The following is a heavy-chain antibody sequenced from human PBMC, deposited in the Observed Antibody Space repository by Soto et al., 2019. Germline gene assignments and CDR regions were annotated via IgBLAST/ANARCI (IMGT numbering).Heavy chain of an antibody. J-gene: IGHJ4*02. D-gene: IGHD4-17*01. Sequence: QVQLAESGGGVVQPGRSLRLSCIGSGFRFSDYGMHWVRQAPGKGLEWVAMMSFDGTYKYYADSVKGRFIISRDNSKNTLFLQMNSLRAGDTAVYYCAKDRRDGEYNSVYDFWGQGTLVTVSS. V-gene: IGHV3-30*18. CDR3: AKDRRDGEYNSVYDF. CDR2: MSFDGTYK. CDR1: GFRFSDYG.